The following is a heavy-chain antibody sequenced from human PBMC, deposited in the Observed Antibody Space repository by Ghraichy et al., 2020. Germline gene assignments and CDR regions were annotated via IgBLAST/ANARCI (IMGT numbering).Heavy chain of an antibody. CDR1: GFTFSTYT. CDR3: ARGVNVYGDYRLGD. V-gene: IGHV3-21*04. J-gene: IGHJ4*02. D-gene: IGHD4-17*01. Sequence: GGSLRLSCAASGFTFSTYTMNWVRQAPGKGLEWVSSISSSSTYTYYADSVKGRFTISRDNSQNSLYLQMNSLRAEDTAVYYCARGVNVYGDYRLGDWAQGRLGTVS. CDR2: ISSSSTYT.